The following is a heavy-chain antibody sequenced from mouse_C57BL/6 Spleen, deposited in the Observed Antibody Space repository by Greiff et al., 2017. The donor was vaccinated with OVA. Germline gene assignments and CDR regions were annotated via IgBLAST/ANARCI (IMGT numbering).Heavy chain of an antibody. V-gene: IGHV1-42*01. J-gene: IGHJ3*01. CDR2: INPSTGGT. CDR3: ARFPYDGFSWFAY. D-gene: IGHD2-3*01. Sequence: VQLQQSGPELVKPGASVKISCKASGYSFTGYYMNWVKQSPEKSLEWIGEINPSTGGTTYNQKFKAKATLTVDKSSSTAYMQLKSLTSEDSAVYYCARFPYDGFSWFAYWGQGTLVTVSA. CDR1: GYSFTGYY.